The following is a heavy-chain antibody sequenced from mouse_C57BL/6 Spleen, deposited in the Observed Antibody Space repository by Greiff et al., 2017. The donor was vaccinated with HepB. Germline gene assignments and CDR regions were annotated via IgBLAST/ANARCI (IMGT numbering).Heavy chain of an antibody. CDR1: GYTFTSYW. D-gene: IGHD2-5*01. J-gene: IGHJ2*01. V-gene: IGHV1-72*01. Sequence: QVQLQQPGAELVKPGASVKLSCKASGYTFTSYWMHWVKQRPGRGLEWIGRIDPNSGGTKYNEKFKSKATLTVDKPSSTAYMQLSSLTSEDSAVYYCARSWAYYSNYYFDYWGQGTTLTVSS. CDR3: ARSWAYYSNYYFDY. CDR2: IDPNSGGT.